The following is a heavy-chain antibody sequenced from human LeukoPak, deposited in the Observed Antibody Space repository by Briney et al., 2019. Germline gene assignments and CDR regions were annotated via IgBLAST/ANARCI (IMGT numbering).Heavy chain of an antibody. D-gene: IGHD6-13*01. CDR2: IYPGDSDT. V-gene: IGHV5-51*01. Sequence: GESLKISCKGSGYSFTSYWIGWVRQMPGKGLEWMGIIYPGDSDTRYSPSFQGQVTTSADKSISTAYLQWSSLKASDTAMYYCARMSSSSWYYIDYWGQGTLVTVSS. CDR3: ARMSSSSWYYIDY. J-gene: IGHJ4*02. CDR1: GYSFTSYW.